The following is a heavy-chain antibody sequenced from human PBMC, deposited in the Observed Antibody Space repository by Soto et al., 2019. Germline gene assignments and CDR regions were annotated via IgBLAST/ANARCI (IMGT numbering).Heavy chain of an antibody. D-gene: IGHD1-26*01. V-gene: IGHV1-18*01. CDR2: ISAYNGNT. CDR3: ARDGVYRGSYGDYYYYGMDV. Sequence: ASVKVSCKASGYTFTSYGISWVRQAPGQGLEWMGWISAYNGNTNYAQKLQGRVTMTTDTSTSTAYMELRSLRSDDTAVYYCARDGVYRGSYGDYYYYGMDVWGQGTRVTFSS. J-gene: IGHJ6*02. CDR1: GYTFTSYG.